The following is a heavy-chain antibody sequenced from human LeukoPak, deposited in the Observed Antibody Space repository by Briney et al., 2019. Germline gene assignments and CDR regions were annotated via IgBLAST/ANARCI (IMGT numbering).Heavy chain of an antibody. J-gene: IGHJ4*02. V-gene: IGHV3-23*01. CDR1: GFTFSSYA. D-gene: IGHD3-9*01. CDR2: ISGSGGST. Sequence: GGSLRLSCAASGFTFSSYAMSWVRQAPGKGLEWVSAISGSGGSTYYADSVKGRFTISRDNSRNTLYLQMNSLRAEDTALFYCAKGDNNILTGYYNSFDSWGQGTLVTVSS. CDR3: AKGDNNILTGYYNSFDS.